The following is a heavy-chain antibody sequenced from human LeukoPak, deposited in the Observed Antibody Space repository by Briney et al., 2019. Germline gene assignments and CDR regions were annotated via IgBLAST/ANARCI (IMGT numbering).Heavy chain of an antibody. J-gene: IGHJ6*02. CDR3: ARARTRNAVAVAGGTPYGMDV. D-gene: IGHD6-19*01. V-gene: IGHV1-46*01. Sequence: GASVKASCKASGYTFTSYYMHWVRQAPGQGLEWMGIINPSGGSTSYAQKFQGRVTMTRDTSTSTVYMELSSLRSEDTAVYYCARARTRNAVAVAGGTPYGMDVWGQGTTVTVSS. CDR1: GYTFTSYY. CDR2: INPSGGST.